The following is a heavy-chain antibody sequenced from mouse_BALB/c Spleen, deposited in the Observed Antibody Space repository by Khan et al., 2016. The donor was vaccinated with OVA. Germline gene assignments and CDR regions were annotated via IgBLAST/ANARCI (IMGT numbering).Heavy chain of an antibody. CDR2: INPTSGYT. CDR1: GYTFTTNW. CDR3: TRDRIDY. J-gene: IGHJ2*01. V-gene: IGHV1-7*01. Sequence: VQLQESGAELAKPGASVKMSCKASGYTFTTNWMHWVNQRPGQGLEWIGYINPTSGYTDYNEKFKDRATLSADRSSSTAYLQLSSLTSEDSAVYYCTRDRIDYWGQGTTLTVSS.